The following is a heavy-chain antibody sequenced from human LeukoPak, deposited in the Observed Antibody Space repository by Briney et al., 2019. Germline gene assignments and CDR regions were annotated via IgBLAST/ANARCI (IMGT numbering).Heavy chain of an antibody. Sequence: PGGSLRLSCAASGFTFSSYWMHWVRQAPGKGLVWVSRINSDGSSTSYADSVKGRFTISRDNAKNTLYLQMNSLRAEDTAVYYCAKGGRQQLVQRGYYYYCMDVWGKGTTVTVSS. V-gene: IGHV3-74*01. D-gene: IGHD6-13*01. CDR3: AKGGRQQLVQRGYYYYCMDV. CDR2: INSDGSST. J-gene: IGHJ6*03. CDR1: GFTFSSYW.